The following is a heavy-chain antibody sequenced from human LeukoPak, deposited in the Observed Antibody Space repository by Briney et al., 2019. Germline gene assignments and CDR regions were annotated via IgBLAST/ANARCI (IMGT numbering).Heavy chain of an antibody. CDR2: ISYDGSNK. Sequence: GGSLRLSCAASGFTFSGYPIHWVRQAPGKGLEWVAVISYDGSNKYHADSVKGRFTISRDNSKNTLYLQMNSLTAEDTAMYYCAKDAQVRGVINGFDYWGQGTLVTVSS. V-gene: IGHV3-30-3*02. D-gene: IGHD3-10*01. CDR3: AKDAQVRGVINGFDY. CDR1: GFTFSGYP. J-gene: IGHJ4*02.